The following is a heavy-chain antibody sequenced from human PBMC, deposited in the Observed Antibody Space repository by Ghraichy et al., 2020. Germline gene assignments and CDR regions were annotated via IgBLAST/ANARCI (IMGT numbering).Heavy chain of an antibody. CDR1: NFTFSNAW. D-gene: IGHD2-2*01. Sequence: GGSLRLSCTASNFTFSNAWMNWVRQAPGKGLEWVGRIKSKTDGGTTDYAAPVKGRFSISRDDSKNTLYLQMNSLKTEDTAVYYCTTYPLAYCSRASCYSWFDPWGQGTLVTVSS. CDR3: TTYPLAYCSRASCYSWFDP. J-gene: IGHJ5*02. CDR2: IKSKTDGGTT. V-gene: IGHV3-15*07.